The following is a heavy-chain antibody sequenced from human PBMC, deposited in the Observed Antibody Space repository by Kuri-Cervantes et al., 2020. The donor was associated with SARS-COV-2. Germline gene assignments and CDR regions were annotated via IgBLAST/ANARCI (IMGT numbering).Heavy chain of an antibody. CDR3: ATLCRSCVIVGATRSPYWFDP. V-gene: IGHV1-69*05. Sequence: SVKVSCKASGGTFSSYAISWVRQAPGQGLEWMGGIIPIFGTANYAQKFQGRVTITTDESTSTAYMELSSLRSEDTAVYYCATLCRSCVIVGATRSPYWFDPWGQGTLVTVSS. J-gene: IGHJ5*02. CDR2: IIPIFGTA. CDR1: GGTFSSYA. D-gene: IGHD1-26*01.